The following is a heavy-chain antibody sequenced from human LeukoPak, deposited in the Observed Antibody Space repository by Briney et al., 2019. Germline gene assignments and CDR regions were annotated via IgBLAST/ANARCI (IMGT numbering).Heavy chain of an antibody. CDR3: ARGSVYYYDSSGYYYLWNDDAFDI. CDR2: ISAYNGNT. J-gene: IGHJ3*02. CDR1: GYTFTSYG. Sequence: ASVKVSCKASGYTFTSYGISWVRQAPGQGLEWMGWISAYNGNTNYAQKLQGRVTMTTDTSTSTAYMELRSLRSDDTAVYYCARGSVYYYDSSGYYYLWNDDAFDIWGQGTMVTVSS. D-gene: IGHD3-22*01. V-gene: IGHV1-18*01.